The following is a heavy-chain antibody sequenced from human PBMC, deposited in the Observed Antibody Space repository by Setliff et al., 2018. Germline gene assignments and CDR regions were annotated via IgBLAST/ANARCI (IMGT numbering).Heavy chain of an antibody. CDR1: GYTFTSYG. V-gene: IGHV1-18*01. CDR2: ISAYNGNT. Sequence: ASVKVSCKASGYTFTSYGISWVRQAPGQGLEWMGWISAYNGNTNYAQKLQGRVTMTTDTSTSTAYMELRSLRSDDTAVYYCARDFPPLYSSSFSDAFDIWGQGTMGTVS. CDR3: ARDFPPLYSSSFSDAFDI. J-gene: IGHJ3*02. D-gene: IGHD6-6*01.